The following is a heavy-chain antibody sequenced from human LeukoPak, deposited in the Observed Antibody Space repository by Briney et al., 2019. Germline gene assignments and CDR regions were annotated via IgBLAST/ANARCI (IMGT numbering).Heavy chain of an antibody. CDR1: GYRFTSYW. CDR2: IYPGGSDT. V-gene: IGHV5-51*01. Sequence: GGSLKISLKGSGYRFTSYWIGLVRQMPGKGLEWMGIIYPGGSDTRYSPSCQGHVTISADKTISTAYLQGSSLNASDTAMYYCERQDPEFDYWGQGTLVTVSS. J-gene: IGHJ4*02. CDR3: ERQDPEFDY.